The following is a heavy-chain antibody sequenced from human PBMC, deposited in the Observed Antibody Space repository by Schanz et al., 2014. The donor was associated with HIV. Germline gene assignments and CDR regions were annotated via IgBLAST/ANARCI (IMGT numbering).Heavy chain of an antibody. CDR1: GGTFSSYA. J-gene: IGHJ5*01. Sequence: QVQLVQSGAAVKKPGSSVKVSCKASGGTFSSYAISWVRQAPGQGLEWMGWINPNSGGTNYAQKFQGRVTLTRDTSISTAYMELTRLRFDDTAVYYCAKSRFQLHWFDSWGQGTLVTVSS. CDR2: INPNSGGT. D-gene: IGHD2-2*01. CDR3: AKSRFQLHWFDS. V-gene: IGHV1-2*02.